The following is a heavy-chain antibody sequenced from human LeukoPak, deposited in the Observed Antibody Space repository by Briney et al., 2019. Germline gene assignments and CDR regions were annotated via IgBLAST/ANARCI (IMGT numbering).Heavy chain of an antibody. V-gene: IGHV3-21*01. CDR1: GFTFSSYA. CDR3: ARDTAMAVDY. CDR2: ISSSSSYI. J-gene: IGHJ4*02. Sequence: GGSLRLSCAASGFTFSSYAMHWVRQAPGKGLEWVSSISSSSSYIYYADSVKGRFTISRDNAKNSLYLQMNSLRAEDTAVYYCARDTAMAVDYWGQGTLVTVSS. D-gene: IGHD5-18*01.